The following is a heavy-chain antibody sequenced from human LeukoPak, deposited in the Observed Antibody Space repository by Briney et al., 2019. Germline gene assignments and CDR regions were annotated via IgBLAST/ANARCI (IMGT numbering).Heavy chain of an antibody. D-gene: IGHD3-9*01. Sequence: PGGSLRLSCAASGFTFSSYSMNWVRQAPGKGLEWVSSISSSSSYINYADSVKGRFTISRDNAKNSLYLQMNSLRAEDTAVYYCARDRSSYDILTGYYNPRFDYWGQGTLVTVSS. CDR3: ARDRSSYDILTGYYNPRFDY. V-gene: IGHV3-21*01. CDR2: ISSSSSYI. CDR1: GFTFSSYS. J-gene: IGHJ4*02.